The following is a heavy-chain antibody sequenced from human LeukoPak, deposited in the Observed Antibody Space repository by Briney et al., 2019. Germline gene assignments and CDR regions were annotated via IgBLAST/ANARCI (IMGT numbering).Heavy chain of an antibody. Sequence: SETLSLTFAVYGGAFSGYYWSWIRQPPGKGLEWIGEINHSGDTKYNPSLKSRVSMSVDVSKDQFSLKLTSLTAVDTAVYYCARGSRNYNNYEGADYWGQGTLVTVSS. CDR2: INHSGDT. CDR1: GGAFSGYY. CDR3: ARGSRNYNNYEGADY. J-gene: IGHJ4*02. D-gene: IGHD4-11*01. V-gene: IGHV4-34*01.